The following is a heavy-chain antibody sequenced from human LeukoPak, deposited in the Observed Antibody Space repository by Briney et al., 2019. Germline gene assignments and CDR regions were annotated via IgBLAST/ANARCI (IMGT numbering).Heavy chain of an antibody. CDR1: GGSFSGYY. CDR3: ARGGFYCGGDCYVDY. CDR2: INHSGST. Sequence: SETLSLTCAVYGGSFSGYYWSWIRQPPGKGLEWIGEINHSGSTNYNPSLKSRVNISVDTCKKQFSLRLGSVTAADTAVYYCARGGFYCGGDCYVDYWGQGTLVTVSS. D-gene: IGHD2-21*02. J-gene: IGHJ4*02. V-gene: IGHV4-34*01.